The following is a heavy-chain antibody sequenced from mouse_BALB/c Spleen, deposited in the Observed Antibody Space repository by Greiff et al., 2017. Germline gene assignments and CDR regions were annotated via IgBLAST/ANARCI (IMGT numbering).Heavy chain of an antibody. CDR3: ARRGGFAY. Sequence: EVNLVESGGGLVQPGGSLKLSCAASGFTFSSYTMSWVRQTPEKRLEWVAYISNGGGSTYYPDTVKGRFTISRDNAKNTLYLQMSSLKSEDTAMYYCARRGGFAYWGQGTLVTVSA. CDR1: GFTFSSYT. V-gene: IGHV5-12-2*01. J-gene: IGHJ3*01. CDR2: ISNGGGST.